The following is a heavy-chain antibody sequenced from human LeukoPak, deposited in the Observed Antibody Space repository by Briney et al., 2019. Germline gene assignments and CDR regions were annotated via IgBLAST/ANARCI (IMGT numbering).Heavy chain of an antibody. CDR2: IWYDGRYK. Sequence: GGSLRLSCAASGFTFSSYGMHWVRQAPGKGLEWVAVIWYDGRYKYYADPVRGRFIVSRDNSKSTLYLQMNSLRSEDTAVYFCARDRAALSTVAAIPDTFDIWGQGTMVTVSS. D-gene: IGHD4-23*01. CDR1: GFTFSSYG. V-gene: IGHV3-30*19. CDR3: ARDRAALSTVAAIPDTFDI. J-gene: IGHJ3*02.